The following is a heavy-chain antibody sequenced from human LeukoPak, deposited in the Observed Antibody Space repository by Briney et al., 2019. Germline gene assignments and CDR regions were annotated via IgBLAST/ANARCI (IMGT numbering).Heavy chain of an antibody. CDR3: ARESDFTMTTVPRGSWFDP. J-gene: IGHJ5*02. D-gene: IGHD4-17*01. CDR2: IIPIFGTA. CDR1: GGTFSSYA. Sequence: SVKVSCKASGGTFSSYAISWVRQAPGQGLEWMGGIIPIFGTANYAQKFQGRVTITADKSTSTAYMELSSLRSEDTAVYYCARESDFTMTTVPRGSWFDPWGQGTLVTVSS. V-gene: IGHV1-69*06.